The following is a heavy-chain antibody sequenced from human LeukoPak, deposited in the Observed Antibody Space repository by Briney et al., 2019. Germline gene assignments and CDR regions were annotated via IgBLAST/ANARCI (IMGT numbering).Heavy chain of an antibody. D-gene: IGHD4-11*01. Sequence: GGSLRLSCAASGFTFSSYSMNWVRQAPGKGLEWVSSISSSSSYIYYADSVKGRFTISRDNVKNSLYLQMNSLRAEDTAVYYCARDGFPRSNYEYGAGYGMDVWGQGTTVTVSS. V-gene: IGHV3-21*01. CDR2: ISSSSSYI. J-gene: IGHJ6*02. CDR3: ARDGFPRSNYEYGAGYGMDV. CDR1: GFTFSSYS.